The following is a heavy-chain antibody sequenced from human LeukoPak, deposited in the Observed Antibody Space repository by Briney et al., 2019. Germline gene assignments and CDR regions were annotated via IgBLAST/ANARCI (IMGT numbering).Heavy chain of an antibody. D-gene: IGHD2-15*01. V-gene: IGHV4-34*01. J-gene: IGHJ4*02. CDR1: GGSFSGYY. CDR3: ARARISYCSGGSCYYYFDY. Sequence: SETLSLTCAVYGGSFSGYYWSWLRQPPGKGLEWIGEINHSGSTNYNPSLKSRVTISVDTSKNQFSLKLSSVTAADTAVYYCARARISYCSGGSCYYYFDYWGQGTLVTVSS. CDR2: INHSGST.